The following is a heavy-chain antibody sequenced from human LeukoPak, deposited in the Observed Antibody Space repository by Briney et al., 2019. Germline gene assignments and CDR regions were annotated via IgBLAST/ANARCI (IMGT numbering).Heavy chain of an antibody. CDR2: ISSSSSYI. V-gene: IGHV3-21*01. J-gene: IGHJ4*02. CDR1: GFTFSTYS. Sequence: GGSLRLSCAASGFTFSTYSMNWVRQAPGKGLEWVSSISSSSSYIYYADSVEGRFTISRDNAKNSLYLQMNSLRAEDTAVYYCAREDSGSYVWGQGTLVTVSS. D-gene: IGHD1-26*01. CDR3: AREDSGSYV.